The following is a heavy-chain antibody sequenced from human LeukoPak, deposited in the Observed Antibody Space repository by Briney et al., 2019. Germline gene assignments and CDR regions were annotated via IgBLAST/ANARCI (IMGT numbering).Heavy chain of an antibody. Sequence: GGSLRLSCAASGFTFSSYGMHWVRQAPGKGLEWVAFIRYDGSNKYYADSVKGRFTISRDNSKNTLYLQMNSLRAEDTAVYYCAPISTRPTDTAMVNPGYWGQGTLVTVSS. CDR2: IRYDGSNK. D-gene: IGHD5-18*01. J-gene: IGHJ4*02. V-gene: IGHV3-30*02. CDR1: GFTFSSYG. CDR3: APISTRPTDTAMVNPGY.